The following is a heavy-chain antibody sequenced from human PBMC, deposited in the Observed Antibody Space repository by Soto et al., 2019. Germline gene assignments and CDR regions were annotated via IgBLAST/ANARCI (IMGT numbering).Heavy chain of an antibody. Sequence: SVKVSCKASGGTFSSYTISWVRQAPGQGLEWMGRIIPILGIANYAQKFQGRVTITADKSTSTAYMELSSLRSEDTAVYYCARAGPPEYSGYGDPDFDYWGQGTLVTVSS. D-gene: IGHD5-12*01. V-gene: IGHV1-69*02. CDR2: IIPILGIA. CDR3: ARAGPPEYSGYGDPDFDY. CDR1: GGTFSSYT. J-gene: IGHJ4*02.